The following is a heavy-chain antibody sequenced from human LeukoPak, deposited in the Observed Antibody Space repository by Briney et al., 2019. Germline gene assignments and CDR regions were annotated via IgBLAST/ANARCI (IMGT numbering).Heavy chain of an antibody. J-gene: IGHJ4*02. D-gene: IGHD6-6*01. CDR3: ARGGAARPDY. Sequence: GGSLRLSCAASGFTFSTYGMNWVRQAPGKGLEWVSYINLNSRTIDYADSVRGRFTISRDNAKSSLYLQMNSLRAEDTAVYYWARGGAARPDYWGQGTLVTVFS. V-gene: IGHV3-48*01. CDR2: INLNSRTI. CDR1: GFTFSTYG.